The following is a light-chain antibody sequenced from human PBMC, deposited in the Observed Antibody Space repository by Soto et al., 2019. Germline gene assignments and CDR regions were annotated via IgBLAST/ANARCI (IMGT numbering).Light chain of an antibody. J-gene: IGKJ1*01. CDR2: DAS. Sequence: DIQMTQSPSTLSASVGDRFTITCRASQSVSSWLAWYKQKPGKAPKVLIYDASSLESGVPSRFRGSGSGTEFTLTISSLKPDDFATYYCQRYNSYSRTFGQGTKVDIK. CDR3: QRYNSYSRT. V-gene: IGKV1-5*01. CDR1: QSVSSW.